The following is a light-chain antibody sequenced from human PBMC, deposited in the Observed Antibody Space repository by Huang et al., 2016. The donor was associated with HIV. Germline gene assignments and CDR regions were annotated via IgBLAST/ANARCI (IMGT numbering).Light chain of an antibody. CDR2: GAS. Sequence: EIVLTQSPGTLSLSPGERATLSCRASQSLPSNYFALYQQKPGQAPRLLIYGASSRATGIPDRFSGSGSGTDFTLTISRLEPEDFAVYYCQQYDDSPTFGQGTKVEIK. V-gene: IGKV3-20*01. J-gene: IGKJ1*01. CDR1: QSLPSNY. CDR3: QQYDDSPT.